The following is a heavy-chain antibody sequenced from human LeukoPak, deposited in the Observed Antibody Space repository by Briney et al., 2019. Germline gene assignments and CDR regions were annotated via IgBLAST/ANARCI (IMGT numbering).Heavy chain of an antibody. J-gene: IGHJ4*02. CDR2: MNPNSGNT. V-gene: IGHV1-8*03. CDR1: GYTFTSYD. CDR3: ARVLGSVYESDY. D-gene: IGHD5/OR15-5a*01. Sequence: ASVKVSCKASGYTFTSYDINWVRQATGQGLEWMGWMNPNSGNTGYAQKFQGRVTITRNTSISTAYMELSSLRSEDTAVYYCARVLGSVYESDYWGQGTLVTVSS.